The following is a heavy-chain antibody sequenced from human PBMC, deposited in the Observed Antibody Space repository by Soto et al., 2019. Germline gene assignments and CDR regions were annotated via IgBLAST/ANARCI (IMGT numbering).Heavy chain of an antibody. Sequence: QVQLVQSGAEVKKPGSSVKVSCQAPGGTFSSYAITWVRQAPGHGLEWMGGIIPIFGTANYSQQFQGRVTITAEKYTLTADMELSSLRSEDSAVYYCATCGGDCYSPRDYYDGMDVWGQGTTVTVSS. D-gene: IGHD2-21*02. CDR2: IIPIFGTA. V-gene: IGHV1-69*06. J-gene: IGHJ6*02. CDR1: GGTFSSYA. CDR3: ATCGGDCYSPRDYYDGMDV.